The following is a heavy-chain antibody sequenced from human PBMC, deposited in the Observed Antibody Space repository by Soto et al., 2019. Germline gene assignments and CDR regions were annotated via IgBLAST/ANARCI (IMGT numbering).Heavy chain of an antibody. CDR2: IIPIFGTA. Sequence: CCKASGGTFSSYAISWVRQAPGQGLEWMGGIIPIFGTANYAQKFQGRVTITADESTSTAYMELSSLRSEDTAVYYCARVRRYSSSAYYFDYWGQGTLVTVSS. CDR1: GGTFSSYA. V-gene: IGHV1-69*01. CDR3: ARVRRYSSSAYYFDY. J-gene: IGHJ4*02. D-gene: IGHD6-6*01.